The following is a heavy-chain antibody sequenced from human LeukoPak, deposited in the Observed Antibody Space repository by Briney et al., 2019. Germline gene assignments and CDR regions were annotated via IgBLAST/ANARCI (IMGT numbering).Heavy chain of an antibody. CDR2: INPNSGGT. Sequence: ASVKVSCKASGYIFTDYYMHWVRQAPGQELGWMGRINPNSGGTNYAQKFQGRVTMTRDTSISTAYTELSSLRAEDTAIYYCAKDGFRRGNSFNYFDSWGQGSLVSVSS. V-gene: IGHV1-2*06. CDR1: GYIFTDYY. J-gene: IGHJ4*02. D-gene: IGHD1-26*01. CDR3: AKDGFRRGNSFNYFDS.